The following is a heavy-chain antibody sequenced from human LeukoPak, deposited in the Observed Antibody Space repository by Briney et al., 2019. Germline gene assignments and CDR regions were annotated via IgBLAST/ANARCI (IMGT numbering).Heavy chain of an antibody. V-gene: IGHV4-59*01. CDR3: ARLGYSSSWYVFDY. D-gene: IGHD6-13*01. CDR2: IYYSGSA. CDR1: GGSISSYY. J-gene: IGHJ4*02. Sequence: ETLSLTCTVSGGSISSYYWSWIRQPPGKGLEWIGYIYYSGSAIYNPSLKSRVTISVDTSKSQFSLNLSSVTAADTAVYYCARLGYSSSWYVFDYWGQGTLVTVSS.